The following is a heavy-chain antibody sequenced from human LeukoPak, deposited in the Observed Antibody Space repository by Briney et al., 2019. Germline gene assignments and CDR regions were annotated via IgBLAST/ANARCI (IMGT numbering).Heavy chain of an antibody. CDR3: AKEGHYYGSGSYY. CDR1: GFTFSSYG. CDR2: ISYDGSNK. D-gene: IGHD3-10*01. J-gene: IGHJ4*02. V-gene: IGHV3-30*18. Sequence: GGSLRLSCAASGFTFSSYGMHWVRQAPGKGLEWVAVISYDGSNKYYADSVKGRFTISRDNSKNTLYLQMNSLRAEDTAVYYCAKEGHYYGSGSYYWGQGTLVTVSS.